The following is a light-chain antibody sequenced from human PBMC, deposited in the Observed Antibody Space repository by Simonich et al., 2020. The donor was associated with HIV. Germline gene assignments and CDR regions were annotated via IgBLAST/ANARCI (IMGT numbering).Light chain of an antibody. V-gene: IGLV4-69*01. J-gene: IGLJ1*01. CDR1: SGHSSYA. CDR2: HNYYGRH. CDR3: QTWGTGFHV. Sequence: QLVLTQSPSASASLGASVKLTCTLSSGHSSYAIAWHQQPPKKGPRSLKQHNYYGRHRKGDGIPDRFSGSSSGAERYLTISSLQSEDEADYYCQTWGTGFHVFGTGTKVTVL.